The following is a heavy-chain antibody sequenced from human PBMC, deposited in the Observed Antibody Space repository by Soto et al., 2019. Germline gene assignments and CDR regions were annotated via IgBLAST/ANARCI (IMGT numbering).Heavy chain of an antibody. CDR1: GYNFDTYA. V-gene: IGHV3-30-3*01. CDR3: ARVTPGNNLYYFSGLDV. CDR2: IAYDGINT. D-gene: IGHD1-1*01. Sequence: CAACGYNFDTYAIHWVRQAPGKGLQWVALIAYDGINTYYADSVKGRFTISRDNSKNTLHLQMNSLRPEDTGVYFCARVTPGNNLYYFSGLDVWGQGTSVTVSS. J-gene: IGHJ6*02.